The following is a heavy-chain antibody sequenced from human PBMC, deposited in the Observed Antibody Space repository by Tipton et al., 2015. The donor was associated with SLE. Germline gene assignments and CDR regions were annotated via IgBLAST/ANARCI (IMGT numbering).Heavy chain of an antibody. CDR3: AKSDQWLAVG. CDR1: GFSFSNYG. V-gene: IGHV3-30*02. D-gene: IGHD6-19*01. Sequence: SLRLSCAASGFSFSNYGMHWVRQAPGKGLEWVAFIRYDGSHKYYPDSVKGRFTISRDNSKNTLYLQMNSLRAEDTALYYCAKSDQWLAVGWGQGALVIVSS. CDR2: IRYDGSHK. J-gene: IGHJ4*02.